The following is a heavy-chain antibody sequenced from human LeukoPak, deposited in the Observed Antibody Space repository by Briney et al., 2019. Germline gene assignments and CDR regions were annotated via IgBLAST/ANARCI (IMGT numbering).Heavy chain of an antibody. D-gene: IGHD6-19*01. CDR1: GGSFSGYY. CDR2: IYYSGST. Sequence: SETLSLTCAVYGGSFSGYYWSWIRQPPGKGLEWIGYIYYSGSTNYNPSLKSRVTISVDTSKNQFSLKLTSVTAADTAVYYCARGAQTSSGWYAFDYWGQGTLVTVSS. V-gene: IGHV4-59*12. CDR3: ARGAQTSSGWYAFDY. J-gene: IGHJ4*02.